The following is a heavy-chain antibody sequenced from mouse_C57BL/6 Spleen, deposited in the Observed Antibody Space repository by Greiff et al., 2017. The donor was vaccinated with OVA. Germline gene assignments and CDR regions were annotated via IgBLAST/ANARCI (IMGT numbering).Heavy chain of an antibody. CDR1: GYTFTSYW. CDR3: ARWGYDYDSAY. J-gene: IGHJ3*01. V-gene: IGHV1-52*01. Sequence: VQLQQPGAELVRPGSSVKLSCKASGYTFTSYWMHWVKQRPIQGLEWIGNIDPSDSETHYNQKFKDKATLTVDKSSSTAYMQLSSLTSEDSAVYYCARWGYDYDSAYWGQGTLVTVSA. D-gene: IGHD2-4*01. CDR2: IDPSDSET.